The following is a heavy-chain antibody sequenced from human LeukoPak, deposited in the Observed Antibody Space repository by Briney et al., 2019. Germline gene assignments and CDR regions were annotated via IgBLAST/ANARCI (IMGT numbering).Heavy chain of an antibody. CDR2: INWDASKE. Sequence: GGSLRLSCAASGLSLEDYTMHWVRQAPGKGLEWVSLINWDASKEYYGDSVKGRFTISRDNSKNSLYLQMNSLRTEDTALYYCTRGAYPLYFFDSWGQGTLVTVSS. CDR3: TRGAYPLYFFDS. J-gene: IGHJ4*02. V-gene: IGHV3-43*01. CDR1: GLSLEDYT.